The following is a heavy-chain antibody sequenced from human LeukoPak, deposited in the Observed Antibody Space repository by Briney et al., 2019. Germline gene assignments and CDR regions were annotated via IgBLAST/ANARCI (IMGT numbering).Heavy chain of an antibody. D-gene: IGHD2-2*01. CDR3: ARDEMYCSSTSCYPDY. CDR1: GFTFSSYS. Sequence: GGSLRLSCAASGFTFSSYSMNWVRQAPGKGLEWVSSISSISSYIYYADAVKGRFTISRDNAKNSLYLQMNSLRAEDTAVYYCARDEMYCSSTSCYPDYWGQGTLVTVSS. V-gene: IGHV3-21*01. CDR2: ISSISSYI. J-gene: IGHJ4*02.